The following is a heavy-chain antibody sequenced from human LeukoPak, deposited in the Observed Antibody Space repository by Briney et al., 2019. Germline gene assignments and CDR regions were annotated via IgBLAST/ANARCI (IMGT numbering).Heavy chain of an antibody. CDR1: GFTFSSYD. CDR2: ISGSDEST. Sequence: GGSLRISCAASGFTFSSYDMSWIRQAPGKGLEWVSEISGSDESTKYVDSVKGRFTISRDNSKNTLYLLLNSLRVDDTAVYYCANRRLGRGAFDIWGQGTMVTVSS. CDR3: ANRRLGRGAFDI. J-gene: IGHJ3*02. D-gene: IGHD7-27*01. V-gene: IGHV3-23*01.